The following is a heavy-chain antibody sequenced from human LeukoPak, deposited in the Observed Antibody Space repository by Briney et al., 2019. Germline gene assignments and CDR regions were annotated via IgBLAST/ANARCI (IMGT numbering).Heavy chain of an antibody. J-gene: IGHJ4*02. Sequence: ASVKVSCKASGYTFTSYYIQWVRQAPGQGLEWMGIINPSGGSTSYIQKFQGRVTMTRDMSTSTVYMELSRLRSDDTAVYYCARGVPAAIRWLRLDRGFDYWGQGTLVTVSS. V-gene: IGHV1-46*01. CDR2: INPSGGST. CDR1: GYTFTSYY. D-gene: IGHD5-12*01. CDR3: ARGVPAAIRWLRLDRGFDY.